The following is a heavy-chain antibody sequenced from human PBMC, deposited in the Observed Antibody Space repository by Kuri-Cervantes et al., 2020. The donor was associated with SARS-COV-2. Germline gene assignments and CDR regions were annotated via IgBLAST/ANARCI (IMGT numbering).Heavy chain of an antibody. CDR3: ARARIYCSSTSCRPLAFDI. Sequence: GESLKIPCAASGFPLRSYSMHWVRQAPGKGLEWVAVISYDGRNKYYADSVKGRFTISRDNSKNTLYLQMNSLRAEDTAVYYCARARIYCSSTSCRPLAFDIWGQGTMVTVSS. J-gene: IGHJ3*02. V-gene: IGHV3-30*04. CDR1: GFPLRSYS. CDR2: ISYDGRNK. D-gene: IGHD2-2*01.